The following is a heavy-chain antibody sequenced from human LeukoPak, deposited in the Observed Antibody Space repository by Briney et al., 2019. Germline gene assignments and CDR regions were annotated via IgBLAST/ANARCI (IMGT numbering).Heavy chain of an antibody. CDR3: AKDSGEAGFDP. CDR1: GFPFTSYG. J-gene: IGHJ5*02. CDR2: ISYDGSNK. Sequence: PGRSLRLSCAASGFPFTSYGMPWVRPAPAKGLEWVAVISYDGSNKYYADSVKGRFTISRDNSKNTLYLQMNSLRAEDTAVYYCAKDSGEAGFDPWGQGTLVTVSS. D-gene: IGHD7-27*01. V-gene: IGHV3-30*18.